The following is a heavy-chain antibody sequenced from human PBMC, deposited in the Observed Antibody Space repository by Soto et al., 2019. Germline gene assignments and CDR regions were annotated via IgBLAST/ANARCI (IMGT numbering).Heavy chain of an antibody. J-gene: IGHJ4*02. D-gene: IGHD6-25*01. CDR1: GDSISSSKW. CDR2: IYHSGST. V-gene: IGHV4-4*02. CDR3: ARGERQPQRDY. Sequence: QVQLQESGPGLVKPSGTLSLTCAVSGDSISSSKWWSWVRQPPGKGLEWIGEIYHSGSTNYNPSLKSGVIRSVGKSNNPFSLTLSSVTDADTAVYYWARGERQPQRDYWGQGTLVTVSS.